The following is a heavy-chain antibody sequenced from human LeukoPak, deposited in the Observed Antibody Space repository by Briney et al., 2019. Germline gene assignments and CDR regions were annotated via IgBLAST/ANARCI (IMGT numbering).Heavy chain of an antibody. V-gene: IGHV4-34*01. J-gene: IGHJ5*02. Sequence: SETLSLTCAVSGGSFSGYYWSWIRQPPGKGLEWIGEINHSGSTNYNPSLKSRVTISVDTSKNKFSLKLSSVTTADTAVYYCARVKKSSSWYGVWFDPWGQRTLVTVSS. CDR2: INHSGST. CDR1: GGSFSGYY. CDR3: ARVKKSSSWYGVWFDP. D-gene: IGHD6-13*01.